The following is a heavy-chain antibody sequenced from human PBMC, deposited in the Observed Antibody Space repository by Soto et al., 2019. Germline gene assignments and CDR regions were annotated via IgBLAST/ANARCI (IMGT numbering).Heavy chain of an antibody. CDR3: ASHLYYYDSSGYYPDAFDI. J-gene: IGHJ3*02. Sequence: GGSLRLSCAACGFTFSSYSMNWVRQAPGKGLEWVSSISSSSSYIYYADSVKGRFTISRDNAKNSLYLQMNSLRAEDTAVYYCASHLYYYDSSGYYPDAFDIWGQGTMVTVSS. D-gene: IGHD3-22*01. CDR2: ISSSSSYI. CDR1: GFTFSSYS. V-gene: IGHV3-21*01.